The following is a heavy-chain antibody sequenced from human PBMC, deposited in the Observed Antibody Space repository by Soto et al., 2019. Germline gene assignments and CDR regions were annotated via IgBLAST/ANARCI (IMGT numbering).Heavy chain of an antibody. D-gene: IGHD1-1*01. CDR3: AREVVTTQWYFDN. CDR1: GFTFKSYS. V-gene: IGHV3-30-3*01. CDR2: TSSDGNTK. J-gene: IGHJ4*02. Sequence: GSLRLSCVTSGFTFKSYSMHWLRQAPGKGLEWVAVTSSDGNTKIYADSVKGRFTISRDNSQNMLYLHMNSLRTEDTAVYYCAREVVTTQWYFDNWGQGILVTVSS.